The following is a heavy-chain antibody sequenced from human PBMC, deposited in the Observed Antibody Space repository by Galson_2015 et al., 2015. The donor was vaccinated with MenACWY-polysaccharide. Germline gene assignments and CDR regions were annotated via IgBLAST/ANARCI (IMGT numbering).Heavy chain of an antibody. CDR3: ARDQGAGYCSGGSCYGAFDI. V-gene: IGHV1-18*01. J-gene: IGHJ3*02. CDR2: INAYNGNT. D-gene: IGHD2-15*01. Sequence: SVKVSCKASGYTFTSYGISWVRQAPGQGLEWMGWINAYNGNTNYAQKLQGRVTMTTDTSTSTAYMELRSLRSDDTAVYYCARDQGAGYCSGGSCYGAFDIWGQGTMVTVSS. CDR1: GYTFTSYG.